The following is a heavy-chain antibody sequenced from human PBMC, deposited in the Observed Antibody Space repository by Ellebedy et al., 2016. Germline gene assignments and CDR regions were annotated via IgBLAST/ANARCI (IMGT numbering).Heavy chain of an antibody. J-gene: IGHJ3*02. Sequence: GESLKISCAASGFTFSDHYMDWVRQAPGKGLEWVGFIRSKAYGGTTEYAASVKGRFTISRDDSKNSLYLQMNSLKTEDTAVYYCAREGVSSDAFDIWGQGTMVTVSS. D-gene: IGHD2-8*01. CDR1: GFTFSDHY. CDR3: AREGVSSDAFDI. V-gene: IGHV3-72*01. CDR2: IRSKAYGGTT.